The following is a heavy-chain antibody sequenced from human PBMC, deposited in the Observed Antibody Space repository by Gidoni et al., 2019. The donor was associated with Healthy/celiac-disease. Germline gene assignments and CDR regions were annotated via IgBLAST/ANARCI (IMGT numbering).Heavy chain of an antibody. CDR2: INHSGST. CDR1: GGSFSGYY. J-gene: IGHJ5*02. Sequence: QVQLQQWGAGLLKPSETLSLTCAVYGGSFSGYYWSWIRQPPGKGLEWIGEINHSGSTNYNPSLKSRVTISVDTFKNQCSLKLSSVTAADTAVYYCARGGAASLVWSRNWFDPWGQGTLVTVSS. CDR3: ARGGAASLVWSRNWFDP. D-gene: IGHD2-15*01. V-gene: IGHV4-34*01.